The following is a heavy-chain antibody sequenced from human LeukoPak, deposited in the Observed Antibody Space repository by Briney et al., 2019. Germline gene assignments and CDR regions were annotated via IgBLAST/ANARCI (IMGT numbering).Heavy chain of an antibody. Sequence: SETLSLTCTVSGYSISSGYYWGWIRQPPGKGLEWIGSIYHSGSTYYNPSLKSRVTISVDTSKNQFSLKLSSVTAADTAVYYCARRAITIFGVVIMVDAFDIWGQGTMVTVSS. CDR3: ARRAITIFGVVIMVDAFDI. CDR2: IYHSGST. D-gene: IGHD3-3*01. J-gene: IGHJ3*02. CDR1: GYSISSGYY. V-gene: IGHV4-38-2*02.